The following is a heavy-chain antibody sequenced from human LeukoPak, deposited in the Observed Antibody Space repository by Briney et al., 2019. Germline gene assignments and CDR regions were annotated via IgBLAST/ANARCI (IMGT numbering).Heavy chain of an antibody. CDR3: ARGDSYYDFWSGYSGSYYFDY. CDR2: IEQDGSEK. CDR1: GLTFSSYW. J-gene: IGHJ4*02. Sequence: GGSLRLSCAASGLTFSSYWMSWVRQAPGKGLEWVANIEQDGSEKYYVDSVKGRFTISRDNAKNSLYLQMNSLRAEDTAVYYCARGDSYYDFWSGYSGSYYFDYWGQGTLVTVSS. V-gene: IGHV3-7*01. D-gene: IGHD3-3*01.